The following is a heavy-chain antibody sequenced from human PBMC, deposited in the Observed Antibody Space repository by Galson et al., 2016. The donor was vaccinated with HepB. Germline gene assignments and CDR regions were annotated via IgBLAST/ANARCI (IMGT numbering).Heavy chain of an antibody. D-gene: IGHD2/OR15-2a*01. CDR2: ISYSGNA. V-gene: IGHV4-31*03. CDR1: GASISSGSHY. Sequence: TLSLTCSVSGASISSGSHYWTWIRQHPGKGLEWIGCISYSGNAYYIPSLKSRLTISLDTSKNQFSLKLTSVTAADTAVYYCARDQRIGDGYDIWGQGTRVTVSS. J-gene: IGHJ3*02. CDR3: ARDQRIGDGYDI.